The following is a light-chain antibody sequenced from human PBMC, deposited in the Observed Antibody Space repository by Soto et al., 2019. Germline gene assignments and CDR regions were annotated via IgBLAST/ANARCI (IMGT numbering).Light chain of an antibody. CDR3: QQYYSAPWT. CDR2: WAS. Sequence: DIVMTQSPDSLAVSLGERATINCKSSQSVLHSSNNKNYLAGYQQKPGQPPKLLIYWASTRESGVPDRFSGSGSGTDFTLTISSLQAEDVAVYYCQQYYSAPWTFGQGTKVEIK. V-gene: IGKV4-1*01. CDR1: QSVLHSSNNKNY. J-gene: IGKJ1*01.